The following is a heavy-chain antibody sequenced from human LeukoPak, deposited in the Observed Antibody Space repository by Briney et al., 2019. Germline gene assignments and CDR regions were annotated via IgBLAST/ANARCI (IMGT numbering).Heavy chain of an antibody. CDR2: LIENGATT. CDR1: GFTFSSHA. Sequence: GGSLRLSCAASGFTFSSHAMSWVRRAPGKGLEWVSGLIENGATTYYADSVKGRFTISRDNSRNTMYLQMNSLRVEDTAVYYCVKDYQVGNSPAFGDYWGQGTLVTVSS. V-gene: IGHV3-23*01. CDR3: VKDYQVGNSPAFGDY. J-gene: IGHJ4*02. D-gene: IGHD1-26*01.